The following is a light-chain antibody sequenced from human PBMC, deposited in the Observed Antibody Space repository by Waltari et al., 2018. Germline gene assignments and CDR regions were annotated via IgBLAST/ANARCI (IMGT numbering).Light chain of an antibody. CDR1: QAIRSY. V-gene: IGKV1-9*01. Sequence: DIQLTQSPSFLSASVGDRVTITCRAGQAIRSYLAWYQQKPGKAPKLLIYATSTLQSGVPSRFSGSGSGTEFTLTISSLQPEDSATYYCQQLNSYPLTFGPGTKVDIK. J-gene: IGKJ3*01. CDR3: QQLNSYPLT. CDR2: ATS.